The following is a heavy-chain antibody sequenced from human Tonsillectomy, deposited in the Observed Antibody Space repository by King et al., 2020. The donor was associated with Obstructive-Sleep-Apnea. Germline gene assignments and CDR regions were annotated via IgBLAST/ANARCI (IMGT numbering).Heavy chain of an antibody. V-gene: IGHV1-18*04. CDR2: ISVYNGDT. CDR1: GYTFTSYG. D-gene: IGHD6-13*01. CDR3: ARYAYAAVGSTDYFDY. Sequence: VQLVESGVEVKKPGASVKVSCKASGYTFTSYGITWVRLAPGQGLEWMGWISVYNGDTKYAQKFQGRVTMTTDTSTNTAYMELRGLRSDDTAVYYCARYAYAAVGSTDYFDYWGQGTLVTVSS. J-gene: IGHJ4*02.